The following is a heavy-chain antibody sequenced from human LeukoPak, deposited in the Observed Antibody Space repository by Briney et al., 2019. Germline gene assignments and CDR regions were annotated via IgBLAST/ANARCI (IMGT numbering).Heavy chain of an antibody. CDR1: GFTFDDYA. Sequence: GGSLRLSCAASGFTFDDYAMHWVRQAPGKGLEWVSGISWNSGSIGYADSVKGRFTISRDNAKNSLYLQMNSLRAEDTALYYCAKGRTSSGWYFDYWGQGTLVTVSS. D-gene: IGHD6-19*01. V-gene: IGHV3-9*01. J-gene: IGHJ4*02. CDR3: AKGRTSSGWYFDY. CDR2: ISWNSGSI.